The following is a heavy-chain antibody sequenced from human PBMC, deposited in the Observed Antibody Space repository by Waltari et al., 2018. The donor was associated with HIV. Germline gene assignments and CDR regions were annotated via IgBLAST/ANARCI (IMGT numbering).Heavy chain of an antibody. J-gene: IGHJ4*02. CDR2: IRKDNSFT. Sequence: EVHLVDSGGGEVQPGGSVRLSCAASGFTFGMYSMNWVRHAPWKGLEWVSYIRKDNSFTYYAGSVKGRFTISRENAKKSLFLQMNSLRADDTAVYYCARDGDSSGLDYWGQGTLVTVSS. CDR3: ARDGDSSGLDY. D-gene: IGHD6-19*01. V-gene: IGHV3-48*01. CDR1: GFTFGMYS.